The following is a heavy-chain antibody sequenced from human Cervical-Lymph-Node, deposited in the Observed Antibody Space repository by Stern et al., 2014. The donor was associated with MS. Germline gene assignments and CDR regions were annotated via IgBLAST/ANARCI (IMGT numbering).Heavy chain of an antibody. Sequence: EVQLVESGGGLVQPGGSLRLSCAASGFTFSGYSMNWVRPAPGKGLEWVSFICSSSSYIYYHDSVKGRFTISVDKSKNPLDMQMYSLRAGDTAVYYCAKDSSSVWSGDHYGMDVWGQGTTVTVSS. CDR3: AKDSSSVWSGDHYGMDV. D-gene: IGHD6-19*01. V-gene: IGHV3-21*01. J-gene: IGHJ6*02. CDR2: ICSSSSYI. CDR1: GFTFSGYS.